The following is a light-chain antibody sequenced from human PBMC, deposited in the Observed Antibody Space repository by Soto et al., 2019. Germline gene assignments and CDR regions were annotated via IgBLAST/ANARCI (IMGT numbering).Light chain of an antibody. CDR3: QQYGNSPWT. Sequence: IVLTQSPGTLSLSPWERATLSCRASQRVGSSYLAWYQHKPDQAPRLLIYGASGRATGTPDRFSGSGSGTDFSLTISRLEPEDFAVYYCQQYGNSPWTFGQGTKVDIK. CDR1: QRVGSSY. V-gene: IGKV3-20*01. CDR2: GAS. J-gene: IGKJ1*01.